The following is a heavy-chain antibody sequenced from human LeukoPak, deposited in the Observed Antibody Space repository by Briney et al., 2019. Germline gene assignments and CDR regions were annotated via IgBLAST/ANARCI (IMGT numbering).Heavy chain of an antibody. Sequence: PSETLSLTCTVSGASISSYYWSWIRQPAGKGLEWIGRISTSGSTNYNPSLKNRVTISLGTSKNQFSLKLSSVTAADTAVYYCARDRNYPGIEDYWGQGTLVTVSS. D-gene: IGHD1-26*01. CDR1: GASISSYY. CDR3: ARDRNYPGIEDY. CDR2: ISTSGST. V-gene: IGHV4-4*07. J-gene: IGHJ4*02.